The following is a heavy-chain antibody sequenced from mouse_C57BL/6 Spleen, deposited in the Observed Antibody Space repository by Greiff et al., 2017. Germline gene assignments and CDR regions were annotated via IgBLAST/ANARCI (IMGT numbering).Heavy chain of an antibody. J-gene: IGHJ3*01. CDR2: ISYDGSN. V-gene: IGHV3-6*01. CDR1: GYSITSGYY. CDR3: ARDDYDAWFAY. Sequence: EVKLMESGPGLVKPSQSLSLTCSVTGYSITSGYYWNWIRQFPGNKLEWMGYISYDGSNNYNPCLKNRISITRDTSKNQFFLKLNSVTTEDTATYYCARDDYDAWFAYWGQGTLVTVSA. D-gene: IGHD2-4*01.